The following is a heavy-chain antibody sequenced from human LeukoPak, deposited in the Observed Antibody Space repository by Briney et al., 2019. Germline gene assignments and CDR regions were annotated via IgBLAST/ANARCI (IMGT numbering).Heavy chain of an antibody. D-gene: IGHD2-2*01. J-gene: IGHJ6*02. CDR2: IYHSGST. V-gene: IGHV4-38-2*01. Sequence: PSETLSLTCAVSGYSISSGYYWGWIRQPPGKGLEWIGSIYHSGSTYYNPSLKSRVTISVDTSKNQFSLKLSSVTAADTAVYSCARGPMFVVVPAASLTVDYYYYGMDVWGQGTTVTVSS. CDR1: GYSISSGYY. CDR3: ARGPMFVVVPAASLTVDYYYYGMDV.